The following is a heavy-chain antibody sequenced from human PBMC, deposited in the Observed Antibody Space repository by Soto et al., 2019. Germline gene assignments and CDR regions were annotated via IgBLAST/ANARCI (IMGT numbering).Heavy chain of an antibody. D-gene: IGHD3-22*01. CDR2: ISSGGITI. V-gene: IGHV3-48*03. CDR3: ARGGNSMIVAKNFDY. J-gene: IGHJ4*02. Sequence: GGSLRLSCTASGFTFSSYEMNWVRQAPGKGLEWVSYISSGGITIYYADSVKGRFTISRDNAENSLYLQVISLRAEDTAVYYCARGGNSMIVAKNFDYWGQGTLVTVSS. CDR1: GFTFSSYE.